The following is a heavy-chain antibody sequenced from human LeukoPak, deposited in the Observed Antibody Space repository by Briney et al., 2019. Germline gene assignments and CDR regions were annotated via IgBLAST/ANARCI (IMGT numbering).Heavy chain of an antibody. J-gene: IGHJ6*03. CDR1: GGSFSGYY. Sequence: SETLSLTCAVYGGSFSGYYWSWIRQPPGKGLEWIGEINHSGSTNYNPSLKSRVTISVDTSKNQFSLKLSSVTAADTAVYYCARGSDTARPTYYYYYYMDVWGKGTTVTISS. CDR3: ARGSDTARPTYYYYYYMDV. D-gene: IGHD3-9*01. V-gene: IGHV4-34*01. CDR2: INHSGST.